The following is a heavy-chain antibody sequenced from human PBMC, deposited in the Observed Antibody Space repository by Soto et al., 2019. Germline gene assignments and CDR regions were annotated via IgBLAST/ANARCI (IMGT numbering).Heavy chain of an antibody. Sequence: TSETLSLTCAVSGGSISSSNWWSWVRQPPGKGLEWIGEIYHSGSTNNNPSLKSRVTISVDTSKNQFSLKLTSVTAADTAVYYCARVVTGTTWWFDPWGQGTLVTVSS. CDR1: GGSISSSNW. V-gene: IGHV4-4*02. D-gene: IGHD1-7*01. J-gene: IGHJ5*02. CDR2: IYHSGST. CDR3: ARVVTGTTWWFDP.